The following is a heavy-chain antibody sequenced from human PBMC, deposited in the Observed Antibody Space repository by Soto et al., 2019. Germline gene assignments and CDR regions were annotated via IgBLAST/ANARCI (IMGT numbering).Heavy chain of an antibody. J-gene: IGHJ6*02. Sequence: PGGSLRLSCAASGFTFSSYSMNWVRQAPGKGLEWVSSISSSSSYIYYADSVKGRFTISRDNAKNSLYLQMNSLRAEDTAVYYCARGTTGTLYYYYYYGMDGWGQGTTVTVSS. CDR3: ARGTTGTLYYYYYYGMDG. CDR2: ISSSSSYI. CDR1: GFTFSSYS. D-gene: IGHD1-7*01. V-gene: IGHV3-21*01.